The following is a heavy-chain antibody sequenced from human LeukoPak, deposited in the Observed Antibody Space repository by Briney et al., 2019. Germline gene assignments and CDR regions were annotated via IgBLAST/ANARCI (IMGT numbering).Heavy chain of an antibody. CDR1: GGTFSSYA. D-gene: IGHD2-15*01. CDR3: ATERLTIVVVVAATGYGMDV. J-gene: IGHJ6*04. Sequence: PRASVKVSCKASGGTFSSYAISWVRQAPGQGLEWMGGINPIFGTANYAQKFQGRVTITADKSTSTAYMELSSLRSEDTAVYYCATERLTIVVVVAATGYGMDVWGKGTTVTVSS. CDR2: INPIFGTA. V-gene: IGHV1-69*06.